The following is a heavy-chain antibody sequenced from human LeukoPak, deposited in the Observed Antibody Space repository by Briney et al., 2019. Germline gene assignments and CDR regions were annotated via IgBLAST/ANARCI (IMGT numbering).Heavy chain of an antibody. Sequence: GGSLTLACALAAFTLGTSKTDCVSHPPGEWREWVSSITNGVRTIHHADSVKGRFTIYREKAKKTLYLQMNSLRAEDTAVCYCARAIGLTGGGVYVWGQGNTFTVSS. D-gene: IGHD3-9*01. J-gene: IGHJ6*02. V-gene: IGHV3-11*01. CDR1: AFTLGTSK. CDR2: ITNGVRTI. CDR3: ARAIGLTGGGVYV.